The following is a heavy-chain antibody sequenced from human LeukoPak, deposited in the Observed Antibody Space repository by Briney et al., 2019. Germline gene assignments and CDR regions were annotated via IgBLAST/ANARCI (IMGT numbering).Heavy chain of an antibody. D-gene: IGHD2-2*01. Sequence: PSETLSLTCALYARSFSVYYWSWIRHPPGEGLECIGEINHSGSTNNNPSLKSGVTISVDTAKTQFSLKLSSVTAGDTAVYYCAREHCSSTSCPEYFKHWGQGTLVTVSS. J-gene: IGHJ1*01. CDR2: INHSGST. V-gene: IGHV4-34*01. CDR3: AREHCSSTSCPEYFKH. CDR1: ARSFSVYY.